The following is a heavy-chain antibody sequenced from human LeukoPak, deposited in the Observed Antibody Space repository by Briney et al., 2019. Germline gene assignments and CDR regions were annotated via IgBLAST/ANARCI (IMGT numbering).Heavy chain of an antibody. CDR3: ARAYCSSTSCYFDY. J-gene: IGHJ4*02. D-gene: IGHD2-2*01. CDR1: GFTFSSYS. Sequence: PGGSLRLSCAASGFTFSSYSMNWVRQAPGKGLEWVSSISSSSSYIYYADSVKGRFTISRDNATNSLYLQMNSLRAEDTAVYYCARAYCSSTSCYFDYWGQGTLVTVSS. V-gene: IGHV3-21*01. CDR2: ISSSSSYI.